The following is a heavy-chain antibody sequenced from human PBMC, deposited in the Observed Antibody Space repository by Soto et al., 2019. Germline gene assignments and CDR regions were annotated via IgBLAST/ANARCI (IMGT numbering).Heavy chain of an antibody. CDR3: TRVAPTHLIGYSGWFGP. J-gene: IGHJ5*02. CDR1: GFTFDDYA. D-gene: IGHD3-9*01. V-gene: IGHV3-9*01. Sequence: EVQLVESGGGLVQPGRSLRLSCAVSGFTFDDYAMHWVRQAPGKGLEWVSGITWNGGRVGYADSVKGRFTISRDNAGNSLYLQMKSLKPEDTALYYRTRVAPTHLIGYSGWFGPWGQGTLVTVSS. CDR2: ITWNGGRV.